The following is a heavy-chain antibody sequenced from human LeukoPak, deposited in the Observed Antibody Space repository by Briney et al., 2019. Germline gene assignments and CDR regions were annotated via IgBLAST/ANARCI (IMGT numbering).Heavy chain of an antibody. CDR3: SREGWEELGHYFDY. D-gene: IGHD1-26*01. J-gene: IGHJ4*02. CDR2: IHSDGST. V-gene: IGHV3-53*01. Sequence: PGGSLRLSCAASGFPVSANYMTWVRQAPQKGLEWVSTIHSDGSTYYVDSVRGRFIISRDISQNTVYLELSSLRAEDAAVYYCSREGWEELGHYFDYWGQGTVVTVSS. CDR1: GFPVSANY.